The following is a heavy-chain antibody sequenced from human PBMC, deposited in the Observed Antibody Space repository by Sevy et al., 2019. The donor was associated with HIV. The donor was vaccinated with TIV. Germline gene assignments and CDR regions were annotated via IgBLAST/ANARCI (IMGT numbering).Heavy chain of an antibody. CDR1: GGSFSDYY. V-gene: IGHV4-59*12. CDR3: ARRALRGPDL. D-gene: IGHD6-25*01. Sequence: SETLSLTCTLSGGSFSDYYWTWIRQSPGKGLEWIGYIYRAGIIDYNPSLKSRVSILKDMSRSQLSLRLSSLTAADTAVYYCARRALRGPDLWGPGTMVTVSS. CDR2: IYRAGII. J-gene: IGHJ3*01.